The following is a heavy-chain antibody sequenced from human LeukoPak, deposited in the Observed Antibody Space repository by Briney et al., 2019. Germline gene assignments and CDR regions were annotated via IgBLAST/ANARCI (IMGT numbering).Heavy chain of an antibody. CDR1: GGSISSSSYY. CDR2: IYYSGST. J-gene: IGHJ3*02. V-gene: IGHV4-39*07. D-gene: IGHD6-13*01. CDR3: ARGYSSSWADDAFDI. Sequence: PSETLSLTCTVSGGSISSSSYYWGWIRQPPGKGLEWIGSIYYSGSTYYNPSLKSRVTISVDTSKNQFSLKLSSVTAADTAVYYCARGYSSSWADDAFDIWGQGTMVTVSS.